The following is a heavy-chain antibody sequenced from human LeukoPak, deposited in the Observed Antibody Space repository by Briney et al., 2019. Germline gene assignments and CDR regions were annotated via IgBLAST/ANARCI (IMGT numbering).Heavy chain of an antibody. V-gene: IGHV1-69*05. D-gene: IGHD1-7*01. J-gene: IGHJ4*02. CDR1: GGTFSSYA. CDR3: ARSRTRYNRHYDFGY. Sequence: SVKVSCKASGGTFSSYAISWVRQAPGQGLEWMGGIIPIFGTANYAQKFQGRVTITTDESTSTAYMELSSLRSEDTAVYYCARSRTRYNRHYDFGYWGQGTLVTVSS. CDR2: IIPIFGTA.